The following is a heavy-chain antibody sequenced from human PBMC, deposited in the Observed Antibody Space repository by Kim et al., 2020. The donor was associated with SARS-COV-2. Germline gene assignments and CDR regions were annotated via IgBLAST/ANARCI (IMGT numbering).Heavy chain of an antibody. CDR3: AKASRDYEEPVGDY. CDR1: GFTFSSYG. Sequence: GGSLRLSCAASGFTFSSYGMHWVRQAPGKGLEWVAVISYDGSNKYYADSVKGRFTISRDNSKNTLYLQMNSLRAEDTAVYYCAKASRDYEEPVGDYWGQGTLVTVSS. D-gene: IGHD4-17*01. J-gene: IGHJ4*02. CDR2: ISYDGSNK. V-gene: IGHV3-30*18.